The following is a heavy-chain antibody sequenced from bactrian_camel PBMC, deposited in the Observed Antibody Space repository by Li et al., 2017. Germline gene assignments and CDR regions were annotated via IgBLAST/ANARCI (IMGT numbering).Heavy chain of an antibody. V-gene: IGHV3S40*01. CDR1: YSSSSYC. J-gene: IGHJ4*01. CDR2: MRRGSVST. CDR3: ATDPEGPGPAALARGDWSGYEFLY. Sequence: DVQLVESGGGSVQDGGSLTLSCGYSSSSYCMAWFRQAPGKEREWVVGMRRGSVSTSSDDSVKGRFTISRDNANNTVNLMMNSLKPEDTALYYCATDPEGPGPAALARGDWSGYEFLYAGQGTQVTVS. D-gene: IGHD4*01.